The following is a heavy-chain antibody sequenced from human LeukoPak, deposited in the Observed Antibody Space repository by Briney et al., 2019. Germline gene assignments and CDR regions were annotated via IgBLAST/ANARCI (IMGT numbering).Heavy chain of an antibody. Sequence: SETLSLTCTVSGGSISSYYWGWIRQPPGKGLEWIGYIYYSGSTNYNPSLKSRVTISVDTSKNQFSLKLSSVTAADTAVYYCARDPVGAEHAFDIWGQGTMVTVSS. CDR2: IYYSGST. CDR3: ARDPVGAEHAFDI. D-gene: IGHD3-16*01. J-gene: IGHJ3*02. CDR1: GGSISSYY. V-gene: IGHV4-59*01.